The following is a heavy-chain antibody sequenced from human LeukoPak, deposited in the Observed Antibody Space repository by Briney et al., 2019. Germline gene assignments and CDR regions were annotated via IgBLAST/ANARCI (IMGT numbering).Heavy chain of an antibody. Sequence: PSETLSLTCTVSGYSISSGYYWGWIRQPPGKGLEWIGYIYHSGSTYYNPSLKSRVTISVDRSKNQFSLKLSSVTAADTAVYYCARGSLEDAFDIWGQGTMVTVSS. CDR2: IYHSGST. V-gene: IGHV4-38-2*02. CDR1: GYSISSGYY. J-gene: IGHJ3*02. CDR3: ARGSLEDAFDI.